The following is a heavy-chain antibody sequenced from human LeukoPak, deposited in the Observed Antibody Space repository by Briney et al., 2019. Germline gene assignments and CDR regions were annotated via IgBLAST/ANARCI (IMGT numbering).Heavy chain of an antibody. Sequence: GGSLRLSCAASGFTFSDYYMSWIRQAPGKGLEWVSTITGSGDNTYYTDSVKGRFTISRDNSKNTLYLQMNSLRAEDTAVYYCAKDWTGFDNWFDPWGQGTLVTVSS. J-gene: IGHJ5*02. CDR2: ITGSGDNT. CDR3: AKDWTGFDNWFDP. D-gene: IGHD3/OR15-3a*01. V-gene: IGHV3-23*01. CDR1: GFTFSDYY.